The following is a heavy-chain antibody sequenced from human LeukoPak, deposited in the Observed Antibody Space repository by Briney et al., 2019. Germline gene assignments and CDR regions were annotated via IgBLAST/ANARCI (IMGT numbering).Heavy chain of an antibody. CDR1: SGSISTSNYY. D-gene: IGHD3-22*01. V-gene: IGHV4-39*07. CDR2: IFYSGSA. CDR3: ARDGSGYYDTSGYRN. J-gene: IGHJ4*02. Sequence: PSETLSLTCTVSSGSISTSNYYWGWVRQPPGKALEWIGNIFYSGSAYYSPSLKSRVTISLDTSRNQFSLKLNSVTAADTAVYYCARDGSGYYDTSGYRNWGQGTQVTVSS.